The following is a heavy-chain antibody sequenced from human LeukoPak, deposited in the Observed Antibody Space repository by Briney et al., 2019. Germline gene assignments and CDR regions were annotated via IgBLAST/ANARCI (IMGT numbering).Heavy chain of an antibody. CDR2: ISHDGSNK. CDR3: AKVYDSSGYYDRNRRGKFDY. V-gene: IGHV3-30*18. D-gene: IGHD3-22*01. J-gene: IGHJ4*02. Sequence: GRSLRLSCAASGFTFSSYGMHWVRQAPGKGLEWVAVISHDGSNKYYADSVKGRFTISRDNSKNTLYLQMNSLRAEDTAVYYCAKVYDSSGYYDRNRRGKFDYWGQGTLVTVSS. CDR1: GFTFSSYG.